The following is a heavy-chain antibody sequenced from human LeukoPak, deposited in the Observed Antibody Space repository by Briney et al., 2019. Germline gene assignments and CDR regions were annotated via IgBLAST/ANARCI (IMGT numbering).Heavy chain of an antibody. J-gene: IGHJ4*02. V-gene: IGHV4-59*01. CDR3: ARLLAGCPGGRCRAHFDY. CDR2: IYYGGST. D-gene: IGHD2-15*01. Sequence: SETLSLTCSVSGDSINSNYWSWMRQPPGKGLEWIGYIYYGGSTNYNPSLKSRVSMSVDTSKNQFSLNLSSVTAAATAVYRCARLLAGCPGGRCRAHFDYWGQGTLVTVSS. CDR1: GDSINSNY.